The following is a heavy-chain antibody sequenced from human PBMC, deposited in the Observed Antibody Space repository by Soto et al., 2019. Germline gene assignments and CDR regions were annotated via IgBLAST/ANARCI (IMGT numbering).Heavy chain of an antibody. CDR3: ARPKGSYSSGYYYFDY. V-gene: IGHV1-69*01. CDR1: GGTLSTYA. D-gene: IGHD6-19*01. J-gene: IGHJ4*02. CDR2: IIPLFGTA. Sequence: QVQLLQSGAEVKQPGSSVKVSCKTSGGTLSTYAIYWVRQAPGQGLEWMGAIIPLFGTADYAQRFQGRVTITADESTSTAYMELSSLRSEDTAVYYCARPKGSYSSGYYYFDYWGQGTLVTVSS.